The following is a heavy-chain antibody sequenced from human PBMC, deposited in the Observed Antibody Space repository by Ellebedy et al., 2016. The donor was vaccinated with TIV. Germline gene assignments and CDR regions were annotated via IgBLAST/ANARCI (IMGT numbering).Heavy chain of an antibody. Sequence: GESLKISXSASGYSFSSYAMHWVRQAPGKGLEYVSAISSNGGSTYYADSVKGRFTISRDNSKNTVYLQMNSLRAEDTAVYFCAKGGRYCTSTNCYQVYWGQGALVTVSS. CDR3: AKGGRYCTSTNCYQVY. D-gene: IGHD2-2*01. CDR1: GYSFSSYA. CDR2: ISSNGGST. V-gene: IGHV3-64*04. J-gene: IGHJ4*02.